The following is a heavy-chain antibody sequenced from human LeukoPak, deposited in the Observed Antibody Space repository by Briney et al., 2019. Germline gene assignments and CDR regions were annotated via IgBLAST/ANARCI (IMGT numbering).Heavy chain of an antibody. D-gene: IGHD6-6*01. CDR2: ISSSSSYI. CDR3: AASSSYYFDY. CDR1: GFTFSSYS. Sequence: GGSLRLSCAASGFTFSSYSMNWVRQAPGKGLEWVSSISSSSSYIYYADSVKGRSTISRDNAKNSLYLQMNSLRAEDTAVYYCAASSSYYFDYWGQGTLVTVSS. J-gene: IGHJ4*02. V-gene: IGHV3-21*01.